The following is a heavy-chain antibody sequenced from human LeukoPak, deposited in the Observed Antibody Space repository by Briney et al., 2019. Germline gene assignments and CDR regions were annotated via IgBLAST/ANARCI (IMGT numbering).Heavy chain of an antibody. V-gene: IGHV5-51*03. CDR2: IYPRDSDT. D-gene: IGHD3-22*01. CDR3: ARLNYDSSGADY. J-gene: IGHJ4*02. Sequence: PGGSLKISCKGAGYSSTSYWIAWVRQMPGKGLEYMGIIYPRDSDTTYSPSFQGQVTISADKSISTAYLQWSSLKASDTAMYYCARLNYDSSGADYWGQGTLVTVSS. CDR1: GYSSTSYW.